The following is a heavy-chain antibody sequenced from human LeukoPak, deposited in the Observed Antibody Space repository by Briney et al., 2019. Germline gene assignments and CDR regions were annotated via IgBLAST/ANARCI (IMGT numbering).Heavy chain of an antibody. CDR2: ISPSGTDI. V-gene: IGHV3-11*04. CDR3: ARLLVYNSGGEAFDH. D-gene: IGHD1-20*01. CDR1: GFTFTDTY. J-gene: IGHJ4*02. Sequence: GGSLRLSCAVSGFTFTDTYMTWIRQAPGKGLESLSYISPSGTDISYADSVKGRFTISRDNAKNSLYLQMNSLRAEDTAVYYCARLLVYNSGGEAFDHWGQGTLVTVSS.